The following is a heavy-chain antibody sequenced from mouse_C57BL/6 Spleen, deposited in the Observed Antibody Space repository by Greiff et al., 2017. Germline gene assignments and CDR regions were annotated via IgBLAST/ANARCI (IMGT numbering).Heavy chain of an antibody. CDR2: INPNNGGT. D-gene: IGHD1-1*01. V-gene: IGHV1-22*01. Sequence: VQLKQSGPELVKPGASVKMSCKASGYTFTDYNMHWVKQSHGKSLEWIGYINPNNGGTSYNQKFKGKATLTVNKSSSTAYMELRSLTSEDSAVYYCASVITTVVADYAMDYWGQGTSVTVSS. CDR1: GYTFTDYN. J-gene: IGHJ4*01. CDR3: ASVITTVVADYAMDY.